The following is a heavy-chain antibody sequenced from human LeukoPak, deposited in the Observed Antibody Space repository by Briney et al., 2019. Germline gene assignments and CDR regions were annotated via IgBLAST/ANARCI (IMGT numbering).Heavy chain of an antibody. CDR3: ARDSRVHDAFDI. CDR2: ISAYNGNT. CDR1: DYTFTTYG. Sequence: ASVKVSCKASDYTFTTYGISWVRQAPGQGLEWMGWISAYNGNTNYAQKLQGRVTMTTDTSTSTAYMELRSLRSDDTAVYYCARDSRVHDAFDIWGQGTMVTVSS. J-gene: IGHJ3*02. V-gene: IGHV1-18*01.